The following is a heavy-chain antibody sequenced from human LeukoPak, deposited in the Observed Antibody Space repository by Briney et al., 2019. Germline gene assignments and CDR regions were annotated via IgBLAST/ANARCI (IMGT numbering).Heavy chain of an antibody. Sequence: SETLSLTCTVSGDSISSSYWSWIRQPPGKTLEWTGYIYYTGTTNYNPSLKSRVTMSIDTSKNQFSLNLNSVTAADMAVYYCARGFYDSSGYSNCFDPWGQGTLVTVSS. CDR3: ARGFYDSSGYSNCFDP. D-gene: IGHD3-22*01. V-gene: IGHV4-59*01. CDR1: GDSISSSY. J-gene: IGHJ5*02. CDR2: IYYTGTT.